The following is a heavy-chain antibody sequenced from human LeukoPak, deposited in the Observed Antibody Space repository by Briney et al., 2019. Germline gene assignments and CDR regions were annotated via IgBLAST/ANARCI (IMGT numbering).Heavy chain of an antibody. J-gene: IGHJ5*02. D-gene: IGHD3-10*01. Sequence: GGSLRLSCAASGFTFSSYAMHWVRQAPGKGLEWVAVISYDGSNKYYADSVKGRFTISRDNSKNTLYLQMNSLRAEDTAVYYCARDPSYGRNWFDPWGQGTLVTVSS. CDR3: ARDPSYGRNWFDP. CDR1: GFTFSSYA. CDR2: ISYDGSNK. V-gene: IGHV3-30-3*01.